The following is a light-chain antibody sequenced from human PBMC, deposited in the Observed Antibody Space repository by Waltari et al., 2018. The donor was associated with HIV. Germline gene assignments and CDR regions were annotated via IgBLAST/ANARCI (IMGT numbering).Light chain of an antibody. CDR2: GVS. Sequence: VLTQFPGTLSSSPGERVTLYCRSNETIYANSLAWYQQKPGRPPRLLIYGVSNGVHGIPGRFSGGGSGTEFTCTITSLDTDDFAVYFCQQYGRSPRTFGQGTKVE. CDR3: QQYGRSPRT. CDR1: ETIYANS. J-gene: IGKJ1*01. V-gene: IGKV3-20*01.